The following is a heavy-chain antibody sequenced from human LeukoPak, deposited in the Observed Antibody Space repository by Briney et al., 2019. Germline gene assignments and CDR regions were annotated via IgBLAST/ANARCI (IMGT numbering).Heavy chain of an antibody. V-gene: IGHV4-39*07. CDR1: GGSISSSSYY. CDR3: ARPGARKYQLLRGTWFDP. D-gene: IGHD2-2*01. CDR2: IYYSGST. Sequence: SETLSLTCTVSGGSISSSSYYWGWIRQPPGKGLEWIGSIYYSGSTYYNPSLKSRVTISVDTSKNQFSLKLSSVTAADTAVYYCARPGARKYQLLRGTWFDPWGQGTLVTVSS. J-gene: IGHJ5*02.